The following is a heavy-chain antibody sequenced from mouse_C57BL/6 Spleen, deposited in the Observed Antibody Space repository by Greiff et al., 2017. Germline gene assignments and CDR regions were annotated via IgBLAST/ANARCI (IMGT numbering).Heavy chain of an antibody. V-gene: IGHV1-15*01. J-gene: IGHJ2*01. CDR3: TRGGYDGRYFDY. D-gene: IGHD2-10*02. Sequence: VQLQQSGAELVRPGASVTLSCKASGYTFTDYEMHWVKQTPVHGLEWIGAIDPETGGTAYNQKFKGKAILTADKTSSTAYMELRSMTSEDSAVYCCTRGGYDGRYFDYWGQGTTLTVSS. CDR2: IDPETGGT. CDR1: GYTFTDYE.